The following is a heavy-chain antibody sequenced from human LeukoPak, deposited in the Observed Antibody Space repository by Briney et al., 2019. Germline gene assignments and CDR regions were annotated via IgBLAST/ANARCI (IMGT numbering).Heavy chain of an antibody. CDR1: GYTFTSYG. CDR2: ISAYNGNT. CDR3: ARAIEYHGSGRLRFDP. J-gene: IGHJ5*02. Sequence: ASVKVSCKASGYTFTSYGISWVRQAPGQGLGWMGWISAYNGNTNYAQKLQGRVTMTTDTSTSTAYMELRSLRSDDTAVYYCARAIEYHGSGRLRFDPWGQGTLVTVSS. V-gene: IGHV1-18*01. D-gene: IGHD3-10*01.